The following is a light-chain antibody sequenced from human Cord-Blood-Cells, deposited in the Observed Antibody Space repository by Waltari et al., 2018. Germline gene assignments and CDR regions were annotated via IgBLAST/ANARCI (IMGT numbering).Light chain of an antibody. CDR2: DAS. J-gene: IGKJ1*01. CDR3: QQRSNWPPWT. CDR1: QSVSSS. Sequence: EIVFTQSPATVPLSPGERATLFCRASQSVSSSLAWYQQKPGPAPRLLIYDASNRATGIPAMFSGSGSGTDFTLTISSLEPEDFAVYYGQQRSNWPPWTFGQGTKVEIK. V-gene: IGKV3-11*01.